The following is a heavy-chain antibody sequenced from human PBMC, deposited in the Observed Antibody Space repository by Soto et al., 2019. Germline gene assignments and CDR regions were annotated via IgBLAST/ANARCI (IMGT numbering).Heavy chain of an antibody. J-gene: IGHJ6*02. D-gene: IGHD5-18*01. Sequence: SETLSLTCSVSGGAITRGDHFWSWVRQSPGKGLEWLGYIYYSGSTYYNPSLKGRVMMTIDTSKHQFSLNLSSVTAADTAVFYCGRGQTAIDVWGQGTTVTVSS. CDR3: GRGQTAIDV. CDR2: IYYSGST. CDR1: GGAITRGDHF. V-gene: IGHV4-30-4*01.